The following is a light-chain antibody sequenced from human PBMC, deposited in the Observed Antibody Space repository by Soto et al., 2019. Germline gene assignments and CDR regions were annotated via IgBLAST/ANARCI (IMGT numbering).Light chain of an antibody. CDR1: QNIGSY. Sequence: EVVLTQSPAILSLSPGESGTLSCKASQNIGSYLVWYQQRPGQAPRLVIYDIFTRATGVPTRISGSGSGTEFTLTISSLQSEDFAVYYCQQYNSWPLTFGGGTKVDIK. CDR3: QQYNSWPLT. J-gene: IGKJ4*01. CDR2: DIF. V-gene: IGKV3D-15*01.